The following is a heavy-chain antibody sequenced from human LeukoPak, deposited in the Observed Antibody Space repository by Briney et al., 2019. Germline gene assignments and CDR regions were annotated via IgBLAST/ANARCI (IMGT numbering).Heavy chain of an antibody. CDR2: IYYSGST. V-gene: IGHV4-59*01. CDR3: ARVTGYMIGDYFDY. Sequence: SETLSLTCTVSGGSIRNYYWSWIRQPPGKGLEWTGYIYYSGSTNYNPSLKSRVTISVDSSKNQFSLKLRSVTAADTAVYYCARVTGYMIGDYFDYWGQGTLVTVSS. D-gene: IGHD3-22*01. CDR1: GGSIRNYY. J-gene: IGHJ4*02.